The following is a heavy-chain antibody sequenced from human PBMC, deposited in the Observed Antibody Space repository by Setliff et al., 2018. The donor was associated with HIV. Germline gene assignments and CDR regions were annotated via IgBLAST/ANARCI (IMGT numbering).Heavy chain of an antibody. CDR2: IYNTGST. CDR1: GGSININNYY. V-gene: IGHV4-61*05. D-gene: IGHD6-13*01. CDR3: ARVPTRATANYYYYYMDV. J-gene: IGHJ6*03. Sequence: SETLSLTCTVSGGSININNYYWGWIRQPPGKGLEWIGYIYNTGSTNYNPSLKSRVTISIDTSKNQFSLKLSSVTAADTAVYYCARVPTRATANYYYYYMDVWGKGTTVTVSS.